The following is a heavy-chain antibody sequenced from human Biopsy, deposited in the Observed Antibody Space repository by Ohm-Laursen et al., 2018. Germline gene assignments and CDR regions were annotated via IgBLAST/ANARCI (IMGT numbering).Heavy chain of an antibody. V-gene: IGHV4-34*01. CDR3: ARAGTAINGNSLGFDP. J-gene: IGHJ5*02. D-gene: IGHD1-20*01. CDR1: VGSFSGYY. Sequence: TLSLTCVVYVGSFSGYYWTWIRQPPGKGLEWIGEINHSGSTNYNPSLKSRVSISVDTSKNQFSLKLNSVTAADTAVYYCARAGTAINGNSLGFDPWGQGTLVTVSS. CDR2: INHSGST.